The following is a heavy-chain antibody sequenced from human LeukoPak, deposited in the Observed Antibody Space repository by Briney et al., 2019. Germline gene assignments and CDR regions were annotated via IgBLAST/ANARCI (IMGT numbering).Heavy chain of an antibody. Sequence: ASVKVSCKASGYTFTSYYMHWVRQASGQGLEWMGIINPSGGSTGYAQKFQGRVTMTRDMSTSTVYMELSSLRSEDTAVYYCARVDNGDYWAFEIWGQGTMFTASS. D-gene: IGHD2-21*02. J-gene: IGHJ3*02. V-gene: IGHV1-46*01. CDR3: ARVDNGDYWAFEI. CDR1: GYTFTSYY. CDR2: INPSGGST.